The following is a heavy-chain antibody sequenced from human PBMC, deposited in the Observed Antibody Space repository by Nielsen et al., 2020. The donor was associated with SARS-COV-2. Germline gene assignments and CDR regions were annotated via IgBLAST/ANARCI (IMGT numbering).Heavy chain of an antibody. V-gene: IGHV3-48*03. D-gene: IGHD2-21*01. CDR1: GFAFSTYE. J-gene: IGHJ4*02. CDR3: ARDTAFDFVQVFDS. CDR2: ISSSGSTI. Sequence: GGSLRLSCAASGFAFSTYEMNWVRQAPGKGLEWLSYISSSGSTIYYADSVKGRFTISRDNAKNSLYLQMNSLRAEDTAVYYCARDTAFDFVQVFDSWSQGTLVTVSS.